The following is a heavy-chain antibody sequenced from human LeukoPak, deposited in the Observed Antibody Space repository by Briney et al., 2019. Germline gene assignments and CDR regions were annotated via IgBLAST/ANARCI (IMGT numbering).Heavy chain of an antibody. J-gene: IGHJ4*02. CDR3: ARDGGPFDY. D-gene: IGHD2-15*01. V-gene: IGHV4-59*12. Sequence: SETLSLACTVSDGSITNYYWSWIRQPPGKGLEWIGHIYYSGSTNYNPSLKSRVTISVDTSKNQFSLKLSSVTAADTAVYYCARDGGPFDYWGQGTLVTVSS. CDR1: DGSITNYY. CDR2: IYYSGST.